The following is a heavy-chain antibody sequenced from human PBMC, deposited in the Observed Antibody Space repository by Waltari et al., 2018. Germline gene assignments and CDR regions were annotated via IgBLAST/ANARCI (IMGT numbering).Heavy chain of an antibody. D-gene: IGHD2-21*01. Sequence: QVQLVQSGAEVKKPGASVKVSCKASGYTFTSYGISWVRQAPGQGLEWMGWITANNGNKTYDRKLQGRVTMNTDTSTSTAYMELRSLRSDDTAVYYCARDQSHPTYCGGDCYGGWFDPWGQGTLVTVSS. CDR1: GYTFTSYG. CDR3: ARDQSHPTYCGGDCYGGWFDP. CDR2: ITANNGNK. V-gene: IGHV1-18*01. J-gene: IGHJ5*02.